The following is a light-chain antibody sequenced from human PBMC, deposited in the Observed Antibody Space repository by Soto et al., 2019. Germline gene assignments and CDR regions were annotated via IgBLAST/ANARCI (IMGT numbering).Light chain of an antibody. Sequence: QSVLTQPASVSGSPGQSITIYCSGTSSDMGAYNYVSWYQQHPGEAPQLMIYGVTNRPSGVSNRFSGSKSGNTASLTISGLQAADEADYYCSSYTRSSTVELFGTGTKLTVL. V-gene: IGLV2-14*01. CDR2: GVT. CDR1: SSDMGAYNY. J-gene: IGLJ1*01. CDR3: SSYTRSSTVEL.